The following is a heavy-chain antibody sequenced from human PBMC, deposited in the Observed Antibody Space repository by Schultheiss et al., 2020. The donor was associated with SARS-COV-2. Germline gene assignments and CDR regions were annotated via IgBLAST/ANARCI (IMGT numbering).Heavy chain of an antibody. D-gene: IGHD3-10*01. J-gene: IGHJ6*02. Sequence: GGSLRLSCAASGFTFSSYAMHWVRQAPGKGLEWVAVISYDGSNKYYADSVKGRFTISRDNSKNTLYLQMNSLRVEDSAVYYCAKHTGARGMDVWGQGTTVTVSS. V-gene: IGHV3-30*18. CDR1: GFTFSSYA. CDR3: AKHTGARGMDV. CDR2: ISYDGSNK.